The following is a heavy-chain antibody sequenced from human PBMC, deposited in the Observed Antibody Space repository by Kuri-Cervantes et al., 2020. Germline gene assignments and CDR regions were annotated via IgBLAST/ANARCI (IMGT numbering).Heavy chain of an antibody. D-gene: IGHD1-26*01. CDR3: ASYSGSYQTREWVDAFDI. Sequence: SETLSLTCTVSGGSISSSSYYWGWIRQPPGKGLEWIGSIYYSGSTYYNPSLKSRVTISVDTSKNQFSLKLSSVTAADTAVYYCASYSGSYQTREWVDAFDIWGQGTMVTVSS. V-gene: IGHV4-39*01. CDR2: IYYSGST. CDR1: GGSISSSSYY. J-gene: IGHJ3*02.